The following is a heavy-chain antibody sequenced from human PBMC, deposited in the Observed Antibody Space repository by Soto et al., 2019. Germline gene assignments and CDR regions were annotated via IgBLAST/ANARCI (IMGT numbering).Heavy chain of an antibody. Sequence: RASVKVSCKASGYTFTSYGISWVRQAPGQGLEWMGWISAYNGNTNYARKLQGRVTMTTDTSTSTAYMGLRSLRSDDTAVYYCARPKCSSTSCYIYGMDVWGQGTTVTAP. J-gene: IGHJ6*02. CDR3: ARPKCSSTSCYIYGMDV. CDR1: GYTFTSYG. CDR2: ISAYNGNT. D-gene: IGHD2-2*02. V-gene: IGHV1-18*04.